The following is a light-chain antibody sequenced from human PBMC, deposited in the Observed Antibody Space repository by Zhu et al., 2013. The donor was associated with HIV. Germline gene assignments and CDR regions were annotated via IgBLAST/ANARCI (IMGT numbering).Light chain of an antibody. CDR2: KAS. Sequence: DIQMTQSPGTLSASVGDRVSITCRASQPISRWLAWYQQKPGKAPKLLVYKASTLEIGVPSRFSGSGSGTHFTLTISSVQPDDFATYYCQQANSFPLTFGGGTKVEIK. J-gene: IGKJ4*01. CDR3: QQANSFPLT. V-gene: IGKV1-5*03. CDR1: QPISRW.